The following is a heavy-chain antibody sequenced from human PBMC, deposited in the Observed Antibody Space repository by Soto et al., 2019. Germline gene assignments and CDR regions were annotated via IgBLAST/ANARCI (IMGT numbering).Heavy chain of an antibody. J-gene: IGHJ6*02. CDR2: ISAYSGNT. CDR3: AMVDNYVTPTPQDV. D-gene: IGHD3-16*01. CDR1: GYTFTSYA. Sequence: ASVKVSCKASGYTFTSYAMHWVRQAPGQRLEWMGWISAYSGNTHYASKVQGRLTMTTDTSTSTAYMDLGSLTSDDTAVYYCAMVDNYVTPTPQDVWGQGTTVTVSS. V-gene: IGHV1-18*01.